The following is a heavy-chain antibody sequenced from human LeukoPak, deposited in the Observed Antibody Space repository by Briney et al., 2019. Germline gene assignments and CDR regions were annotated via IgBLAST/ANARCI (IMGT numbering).Heavy chain of an antibody. Sequence: GGSLRLSCAASGFTVSSNYMSWVRQAPVKGLEWVSVIYSGGSTYYADSVKGRFTISRDNSKNTLYLQMNSLRAEDTAVYYCARSRWIQLWLDYWGQGTLVTVSS. V-gene: IGHV3-66*01. D-gene: IGHD5-18*01. CDR2: IYSGGST. CDR3: ARSRWIQLWLDY. CDR1: GFTVSSNY. J-gene: IGHJ4*02.